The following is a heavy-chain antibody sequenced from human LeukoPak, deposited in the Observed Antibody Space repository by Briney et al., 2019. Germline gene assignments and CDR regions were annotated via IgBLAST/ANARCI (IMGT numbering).Heavy chain of an antibody. Sequence: PSETLSLTCTVSGGSISSSSYYWGWIRQPPGKGLEWIGSIYYSGSTYYNPSLKSRVTISVDTSKNQFSLKLSSVTAADTAVYYCARHRPDHTMITFGGVIGNFDYWGQGTLVTVSS. CDR1: GGSISSSSYY. CDR2: IYYSGST. J-gene: IGHJ4*02. V-gene: IGHV4-39*01. CDR3: ARHRPDHTMITFGGVIGNFDY. D-gene: IGHD3-16*02.